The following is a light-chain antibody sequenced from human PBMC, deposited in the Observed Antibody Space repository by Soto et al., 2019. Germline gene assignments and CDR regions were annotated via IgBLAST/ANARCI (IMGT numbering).Light chain of an antibody. CDR3: QHYGDWRWT. CDR2: GAS. V-gene: IGKV3-15*01. Sequence: EIVMTQSPATLSVSPGEGATLSCRASQSVSSRLAWYQQKPGQAPRLLIYGASTRATGVPARFSGSGSGTDFTLTISSLQSEDLAVYYCQHYGDWRWTFGQGTKVEIK. CDR1: QSVSSR. J-gene: IGKJ1*01.